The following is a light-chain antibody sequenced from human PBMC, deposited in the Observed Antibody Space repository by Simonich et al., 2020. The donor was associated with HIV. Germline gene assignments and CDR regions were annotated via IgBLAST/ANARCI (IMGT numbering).Light chain of an antibody. J-gene: IGKJ5*01. CDR3: QQSYNTLSIT. CDR1: QSISSY. V-gene: IGKV1-39*01. Sequence: DIQMPQSPFSLSASVGDRVTITCRTSQSISSYLNWYQHKTGKDPKILIYAAASLQRGVPSRFSGSGSGTDFTLTISSLQPEDFATYYCQQSYNTLSITFGQGTRLEIK. CDR2: AAA.